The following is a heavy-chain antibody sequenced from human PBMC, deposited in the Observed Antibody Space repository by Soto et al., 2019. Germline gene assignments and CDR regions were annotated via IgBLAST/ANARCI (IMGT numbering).Heavy chain of an antibody. J-gene: IGHJ3*01. CDR3: AKERTSYPGALDDAFDV. CDR2: ISGSAKKI. Sequence: PGGSLRLSCVCSGFMFISYAMSWVRLAPGKGPEWVSGISGSAKKISYTDSVKGRFSISRDNSKSTLFLQMDSLRAEDTAMYFCAKERTSYPGALDDAFDVWGPGTMVTVSS. D-gene: IGHD1-26*01. V-gene: IGHV3-23*01. CDR1: GFMFISYA.